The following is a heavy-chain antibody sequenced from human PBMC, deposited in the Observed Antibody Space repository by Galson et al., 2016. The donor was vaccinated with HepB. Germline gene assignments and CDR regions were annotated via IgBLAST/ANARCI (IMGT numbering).Heavy chain of an antibody. CDR3: AREDEEWEPGAFDI. CDR1: GFAFSDFY. Sequence: SLRLSCAASGFAFSDFYMSWIRQAPGKGLEWVSYISDSGNNTFYADSVKGRFTISRDNAKNSLHMQLNSLRAEDTAVYYCAREDEEWEPGAFDIWGQGTMVTVSS. V-gene: IGHV3-11*01. J-gene: IGHJ3*02. D-gene: IGHD1-26*01. CDR2: ISDSGNNT.